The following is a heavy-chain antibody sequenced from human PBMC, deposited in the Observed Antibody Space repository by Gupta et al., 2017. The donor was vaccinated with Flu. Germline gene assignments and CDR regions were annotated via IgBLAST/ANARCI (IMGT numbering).Heavy chain of an antibody. V-gene: IGHV3-23*01. J-gene: IGHJ4*02. CDR2: ISGSGGST. Sequence: WVRQAPGKGLEWVSAISGSGGSTYYADSVKGRFTISRDNSKNTLYLQMNSLRAEDTAVYYCAKGTIRGVGDYWGQGTLVTVSS. D-gene: IGHD3-10*01. CDR3: AKGTIRGVGDY.